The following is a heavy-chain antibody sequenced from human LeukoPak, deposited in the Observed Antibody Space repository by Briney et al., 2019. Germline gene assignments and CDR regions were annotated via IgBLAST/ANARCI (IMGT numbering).Heavy chain of an antibody. J-gene: IGHJ4*02. CDR2: INHSGST. CDR1: GGSFSGYY. CDR3: ARVPLYYYDSSGYYSGVYYFDY. V-gene: IGHV4-34*01. Sequence: SSETLSFTCAVYGGSFSGYYWSWIRQRPGKGLEWIGEINHSGSTNYNPSLKSRVTISVDTSKNQFSLKLSSVTAADTAVYYCARVPLYYYDSSGYYSGVYYFDYWGQGTLVTVSS. D-gene: IGHD3-22*01.